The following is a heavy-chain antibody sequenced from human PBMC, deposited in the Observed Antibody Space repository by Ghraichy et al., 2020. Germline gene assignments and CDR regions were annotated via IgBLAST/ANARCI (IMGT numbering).Heavy chain of an antibody. CDR2: ISYDGSNK. CDR1: GFTFSSYG. J-gene: IGHJ6*04. D-gene: IGHD2-8*01. Sequence: GGSLRLSCAASGFTFSSYGMHWVRQAPGKGLEWVAVISYDGSNKYYADSVKGRFTISRDNSKNTLYLQMNSLRAEDTAVYYCAKDLMVNALRGYYYGMDVWGKGTTVTVSS. CDR3: AKDLMVNALRGYYYGMDV. V-gene: IGHV3-30*18.